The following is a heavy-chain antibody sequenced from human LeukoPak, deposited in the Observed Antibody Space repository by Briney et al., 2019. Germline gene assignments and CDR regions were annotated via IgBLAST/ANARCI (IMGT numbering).Heavy chain of an antibody. CDR3: ARTYYYGSGSHGRFDY. D-gene: IGHD3-10*01. CDR2: IYTSGST. V-gene: IGHV4-61*02. J-gene: IGHJ4*02. Sequence: SQTLSLTCTVSGGSISSGSYYWSWIRQPAGKGLEWIGRIYTSGSTNYSPSLKSRVTISVDTSKNQFSLKLSSVTAADTAVYYCARTYYYGSGSHGRFDYWGQGTLVTVSS. CDR1: GGSISSGSYY.